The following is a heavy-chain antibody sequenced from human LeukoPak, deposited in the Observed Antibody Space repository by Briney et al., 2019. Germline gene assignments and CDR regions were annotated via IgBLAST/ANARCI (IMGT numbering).Heavy chain of an antibody. CDR3: TRTTTTADWYFDL. CDR2: INSDGSST. J-gene: IGHJ2*01. V-gene: IGHV3-74*01. D-gene: IGHD1-1*01. CDR1: GFTFSNYW. Sequence: PGGSLRLSCAVSGFTFSNYWMYWVRQAPGKRLVWVARINSDGSSTTYAESVEGRFTISRDNNKRMLHLQMHSLRVDDSAVYFCTRTTTTADWYFDLWGRGTLVTVSS.